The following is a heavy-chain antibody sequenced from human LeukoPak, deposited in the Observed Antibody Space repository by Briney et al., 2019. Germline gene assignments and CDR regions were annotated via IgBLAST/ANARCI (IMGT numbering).Heavy chain of an antibody. CDR2: IKQDGSGK. J-gene: IGHJ6*02. Sequence: PGGSLRLSCAASGFSFSSYWMSWVRQAPGKGLEWVANIKQDGSGKYYVDSVKGRFTISRDNAKNSLYLQMNSLRAGDTAVYYCAKVLVGATFGLVSPPNYYYYYGMDVWGQGTTVTVSS. CDR3: AKVLVGATFGLVSPPNYYYYYGMDV. V-gene: IGHV3-7*01. D-gene: IGHD1-26*01. CDR1: GFSFSSYW.